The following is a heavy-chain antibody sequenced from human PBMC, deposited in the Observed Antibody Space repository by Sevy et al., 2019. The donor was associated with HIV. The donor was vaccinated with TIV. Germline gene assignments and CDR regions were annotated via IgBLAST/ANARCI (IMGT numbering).Heavy chain of an antibody. Sequence: SLKISCAASGFTFDDYAMHWVRQAPGKGLEWVSGISWNSGSIGYADPVKGRFTISRDNAKNSLYLQMNSLRAEDTALYYCAKDVYGGNRGDAFDIWGQGTMVTVSS. J-gene: IGHJ3*02. CDR2: ISWNSGSI. CDR1: GFTFDDYA. V-gene: IGHV3-9*01. D-gene: IGHD2-15*01. CDR3: AKDVYGGNRGDAFDI.